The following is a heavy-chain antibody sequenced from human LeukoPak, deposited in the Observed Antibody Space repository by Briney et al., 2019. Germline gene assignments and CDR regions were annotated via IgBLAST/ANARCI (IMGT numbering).Heavy chain of an antibody. Sequence: KSSETLSLTCTVSGGSISSSNWWSWVRQPPGKGLEWIGEIYHSGSTNYNPSLKSRVTISVDKSKNQFSLKLSSVTAADTAVYYCARVGPLAVAGTEIWGQGTLVTVSS. D-gene: IGHD6-19*01. J-gene: IGHJ4*02. V-gene: IGHV4-4*02. CDR2: IYHSGST. CDR1: GGSISSSNW. CDR3: ARVGPLAVAGTEI.